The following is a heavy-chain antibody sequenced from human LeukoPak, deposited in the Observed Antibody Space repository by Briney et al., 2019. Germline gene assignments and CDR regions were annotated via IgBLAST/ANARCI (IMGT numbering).Heavy chain of an antibody. CDR2: INANGDNT. Sequence: GGSLRLSCAASGFRFNNYGMSWVRQAPGQGLEWVSVINANGDNTNYADSVRGRFTISRDDSKSTLYLQMNSLRAEDTATYYCVKEEGHQIPFDYWGQGTLVTVSS. CDR3: VKEEGHQIPFDY. D-gene: IGHD2-2*01. V-gene: IGHV3-23*01. J-gene: IGHJ4*02. CDR1: GFRFNNYG.